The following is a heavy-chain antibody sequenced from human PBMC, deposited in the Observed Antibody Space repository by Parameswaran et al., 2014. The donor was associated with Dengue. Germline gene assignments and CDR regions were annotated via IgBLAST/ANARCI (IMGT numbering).Heavy chain of an antibody. D-gene: IGHD6-19*01. CDR3: ARISVAGGAFDY. V-gene: IGHV3-21*01. J-gene: IGHJ4*02. Sequence: VRQAPGKGLEWVSSINYIYYADSVKGRFTISRDNAKNSLYLQMNSLKPEDTAVYYCARISVAGGAFDYWGQGTLVTVSS. CDR2: INYI.